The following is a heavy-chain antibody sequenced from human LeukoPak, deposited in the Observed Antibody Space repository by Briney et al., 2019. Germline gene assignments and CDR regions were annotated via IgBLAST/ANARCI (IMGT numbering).Heavy chain of an antibody. J-gene: IGHJ4*02. D-gene: IGHD4-23*01. CDR3: ARDQSSYTVVTLTSDY. CDR1: GGSISSSS. Sequence: ETLSLTCTVSGGSISSSSYYWGWIRQPPGKGLEWVSSISSSSANIYYGDSVKGRFTISRDNAKNSLYLQMNSLRAEDTAMYYCARDQSSYTVVTLTSDYWGQGTLVTVSS. CDR2: ISSSSANI. V-gene: IGHV3-21*01.